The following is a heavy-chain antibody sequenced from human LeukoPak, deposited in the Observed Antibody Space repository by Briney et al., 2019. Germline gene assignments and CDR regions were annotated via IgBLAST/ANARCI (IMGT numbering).Heavy chain of an antibody. J-gene: IGHJ4*02. CDR1: GFTVSSNY. V-gene: IGHV3-53*01. Sequence: GGSLRLSCAASGFTVSSNYMSWVRQAPGKGLEWVSIIYNGGSTYYADSVKGRFTISRDNSKNTLFLQMNSLRAEDTAAYYCARVFAGLVATLRPWYFDYWGQGALVTVSS. CDR3: ARVFAGLVATLRPWYFDY. D-gene: IGHD5-12*01. CDR2: IYNGGST.